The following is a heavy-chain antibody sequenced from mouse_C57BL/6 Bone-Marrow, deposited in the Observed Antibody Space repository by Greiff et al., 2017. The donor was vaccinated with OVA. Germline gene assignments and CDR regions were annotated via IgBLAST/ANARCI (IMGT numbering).Heavy chain of an antibody. D-gene: IGHD1-1*01. CDR1: GYTFTSYW. CDR2: IHPNSGST. Sequence: VQLQQPGAELVKPGASVKLSCKASGYTFTSYWMHWVKQRPGQGLEWIGMIHPNSGSTNYNEKFKSKATLTVDKSSSTAYMQLSSLTSEDSAVYYCARIRYYSYFDYWGQGTTLTVSS. V-gene: IGHV1-64*01. J-gene: IGHJ2*01. CDR3: ARIRYYSYFDY.